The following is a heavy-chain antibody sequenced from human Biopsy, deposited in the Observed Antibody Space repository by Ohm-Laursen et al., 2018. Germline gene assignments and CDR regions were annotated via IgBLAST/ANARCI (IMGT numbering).Heavy chain of an antibody. CDR1: GGSIISYY. V-gene: IGHV4-59*01. D-gene: IGHD3-3*01. CDR3: ARTPRDSFWSGSYKRGLWFDP. Sequence: SETLSLTCSVSGGSIISYYWTWIRQPPGKGLEWIGHVYNGGITNNNPSLKSRVTISKDTSKNQFYLQVNSVTAADTDVYYCARTPRDSFWSGSYKRGLWFDPWGQGTPVIVSS. J-gene: IGHJ5*02. CDR2: VYNGGIT.